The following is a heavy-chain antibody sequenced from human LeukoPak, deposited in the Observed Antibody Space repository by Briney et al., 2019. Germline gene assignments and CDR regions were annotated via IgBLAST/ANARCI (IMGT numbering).Heavy chain of an antibody. CDR2: ISYDGSNK. CDR1: GFTFSSYA. CDR3: ARDTNGMDV. Sequence: GGSLRLSCAASGFTFSSYAMHWVRQAPGKGLEWVAVISYDGSNKYYADSVKGRFAISRDNSKNTLYLQMNSLRAEDTVVYYCARDTNGMDVWGQGTTVTVSS. V-gene: IGHV3-30*09. D-gene: IGHD1-26*01. J-gene: IGHJ6*02.